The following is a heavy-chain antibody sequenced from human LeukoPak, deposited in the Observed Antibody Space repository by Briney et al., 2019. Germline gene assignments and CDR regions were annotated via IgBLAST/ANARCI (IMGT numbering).Heavy chain of an antibody. Sequence: GGSLRLSCAASGFTFSSYAMHWVRQAPGKGLEWVAVISYDGSNKYYADSVKGRFTISRDNSKNTLYLQMNSLRAEDTAVYYCAGEGGYSLKAWTLDYLGQGTLVTVSS. J-gene: IGHJ4*02. CDR2: ISYDGSNK. CDR1: GFTFSSYA. D-gene: IGHD5-18*01. CDR3: AGEGGYSLKAWTLDY. V-gene: IGHV3-30*04.